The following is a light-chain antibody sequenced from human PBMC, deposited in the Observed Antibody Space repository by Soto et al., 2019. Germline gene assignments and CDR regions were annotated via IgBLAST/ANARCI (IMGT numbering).Light chain of an antibody. CDR3: SSYTSSTTPV. CDR1: SSDVGGYAY. CDR2: EVS. J-gene: IGLJ3*02. Sequence: HSALTQPASVSGSPGQSITISCTGTSSDVGGYAYVSWYQQYPGKAPKLVISEVSNRPSGVSHRFSGSRSGNTAYLTISGLQAEDEADYYCSSYTSSTTPVFGGGTKLTVL. V-gene: IGLV2-14*01.